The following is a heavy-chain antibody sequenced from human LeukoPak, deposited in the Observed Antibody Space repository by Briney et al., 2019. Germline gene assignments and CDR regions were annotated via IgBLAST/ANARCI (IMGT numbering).Heavy chain of an antibody. D-gene: IGHD2-15*01. CDR3: AKDRDIVVVVAATPYDY. CDR2: IKEDGSEK. CDR1: GFIFRNYW. V-gene: IGHV3-7*03. J-gene: IGHJ4*02. Sequence: PGGSLRLSCAASGFIFRNYWMSWVRQAPGKGLEWVANIKEDGSEKYYVESVKGRFTISRDNAKNSLYLQMSSLRAEDTAVYYCAKDRDIVVVVAATPYDYWGQGTLVTVSS.